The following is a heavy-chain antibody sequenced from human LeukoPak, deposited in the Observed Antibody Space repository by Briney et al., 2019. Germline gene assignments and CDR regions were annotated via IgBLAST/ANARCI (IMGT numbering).Heavy chain of an antibody. D-gene: IGHD6-6*01. Sequence: GESLKISCKGSGYSFNSYWIGWVRQMPGKGLEWMGIIYPGDSDTRYSPPFQGQVTISADKSISTAYLQWGSLKASGTAMYYCAREGRSSSPMDYWGQGTLVTVSS. CDR2: IYPGDSDT. CDR1: GYSFNSYW. J-gene: IGHJ4*02. CDR3: AREGRSSSPMDY. V-gene: IGHV5-51*01.